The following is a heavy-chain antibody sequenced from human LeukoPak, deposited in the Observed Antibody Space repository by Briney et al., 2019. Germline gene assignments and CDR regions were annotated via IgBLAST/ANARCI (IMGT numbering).Heavy chain of an antibody. Sequence: SEPLSLPCTVSGGSIRGYSWTWIRQPPGQGLEWIGYFHNSRTTSYNPSLTGRVIISVDTAMEQISLKQNSVSGSERAVYYCARGHLGLSPWGKGNLVTVSS. J-gene: IGHJ5*02. CDR1: GGSIRGYS. D-gene: IGHD3-10*01. V-gene: IGHV4-59*01. CDR3: ARGHLGLSP. CDR2: FHNSRTT.